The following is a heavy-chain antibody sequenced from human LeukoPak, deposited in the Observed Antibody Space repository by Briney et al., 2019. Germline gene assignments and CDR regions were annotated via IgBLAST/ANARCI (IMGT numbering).Heavy chain of an antibody. J-gene: IGHJ3*02. CDR3: ASNKECSNIRCYNGAFDI. CDR2: IPYDGSNK. Sequence: GGSLRLSCAASGFTFSSYAMHWVRQAPGKGLEWVAVIPYDGSNKYYADSVKGRFTISRDNSKNTLYLQMNSLRAEDTAVYYCASNKECSNIRCYNGAFDIWGQGTMVTVSS. V-gene: IGHV3-30-3*01. CDR1: GFTFSSYA. D-gene: IGHD2-2*01.